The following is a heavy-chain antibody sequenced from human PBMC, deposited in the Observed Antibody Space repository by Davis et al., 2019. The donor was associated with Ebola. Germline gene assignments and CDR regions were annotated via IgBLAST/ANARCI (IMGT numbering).Heavy chain of an antibody. Sequence: AASVKVSCKASGYTLRDNYMHWVRQAPGQGLEWMGLINPYGGSTSYAQKFQGRVTMTTDTSASTVYMELSSLRSEDTAVYYCARGSRDSSGYYWGYWGQGTLVTVSS. CDR3: ARGSRDSSGYYWGY. CDR2: INPYGGST. CDR1: GYTLRDNY. J-gene: IGHJ4*02. D-gene: IGHD3-22*01. V-gene: IGHV1-46*01.